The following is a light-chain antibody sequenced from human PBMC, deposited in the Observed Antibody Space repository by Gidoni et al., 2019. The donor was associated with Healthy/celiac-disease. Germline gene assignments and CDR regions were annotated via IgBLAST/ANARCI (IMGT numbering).Light chain of an antibody. CDR3: QKYNSAPQT. CDR1: QGISNY. J-gene: IGKJ1*01. Sequence: DIQMTQSPSSLSASVGDRVTITCRASQGISNYLAWYQQKPGKVPKILIYAASTVQSGVTSRFSGSGSGTDVTLTISSLQPEDVATYYCQKYNSAPQTFGQGTKVEIK. CDR2: AAS. V-gene: IGKV1-27*01.